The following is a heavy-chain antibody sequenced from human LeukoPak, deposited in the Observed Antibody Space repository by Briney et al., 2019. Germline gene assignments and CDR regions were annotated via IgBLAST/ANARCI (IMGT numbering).Heavy chain of an antibody. D-gene: IGHD1-26*01. Sequence: ASVTVSCKASGGTFSSYAISWVRQAPGQGLEWMGRINPNSGGTNYAQKFQGRVTMTRDTSIGTAYMELSRLRSDDTAVYYCARQGGSYRHDAFDIWGQGTMVTVSS. CDR2: INPNSGGT. CDR3: ARQGGSYRHDAFDI. CDR1: GGTFSSYA. V-gene: IGHV1-2*06. J-gene: IGHJ3*02.